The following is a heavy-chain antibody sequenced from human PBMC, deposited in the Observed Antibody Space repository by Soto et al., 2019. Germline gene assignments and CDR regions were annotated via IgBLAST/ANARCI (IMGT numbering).Heavy chain of an antibody. Sequence: GGSLRLSCAASGFTFSSYSMNWVRQAPGKGLEWVSSISSSSSYIYYADSVKGRFTISRDNAKNSLYLQMNSLRAEDTAVYYCARDVRCSGGSCYSDAFDIWGQGTMVTVSS. D-gene: IGHD2-15*01. CDR2: ISSSSSYI. CDR3: ARDVRCSGGSCYSDAFDI. CDR1: GFTFSSYS. V-gene: IGHV3-21*01. J-gene: IGHJ3*02.